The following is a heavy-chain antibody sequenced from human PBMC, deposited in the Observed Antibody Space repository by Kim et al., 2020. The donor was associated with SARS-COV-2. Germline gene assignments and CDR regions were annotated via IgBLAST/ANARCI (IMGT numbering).Heavy chain of an antibody. CDR3: TTFNSYGHITNLDY. J-gene: IGHJ4*02. CDR2: IKSKTDGGTT. D-gene: IGHD5-18*01. Sequence: GGSLRLSCAASGFTFSNAWLSWVRQAPGKGLEWVGLIKSKTDGGTTDYASPVKCRLTMSRDDSKNTLYLQMNSLKTEDKAVYYCTTFNSYGHITNLDYWGQGTLVTVSS. V-gene: IGHV3-15*01. CDR1: GFTFSNAW.